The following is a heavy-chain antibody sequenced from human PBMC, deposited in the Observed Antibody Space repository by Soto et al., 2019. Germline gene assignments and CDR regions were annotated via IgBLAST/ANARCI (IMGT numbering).Heavy chain of an antibody. V-gene: IGHV3-23*01. Sequence: EVQLLESGGGLVQPGGSLRLSCAASGFTFSSYAMKWVRQAPGKGLEWVSLIGESGTPTYYADSVKGRFTISXXXXXXXXXXXXXXXXAEDTAVYYCARYIPGVRYYGMDVWGQGTTVTVSS. J-gene: IGHJ6*02. CDR3: ARYIPGVRYYGMDV. CDR1: GFTFSSYA. D-gene: IGHD3-22*01. CDR2: IGESGTPT.